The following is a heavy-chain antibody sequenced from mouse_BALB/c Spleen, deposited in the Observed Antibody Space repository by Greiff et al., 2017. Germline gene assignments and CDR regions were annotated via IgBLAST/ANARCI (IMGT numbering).Heavy chain of an antibody. CDR1: GYTFTDYE. CDR2: IDPETGGT. V-gene: IGHV1-15*01. J-gene: IGHJ4*01. Sequence: QVQLQQSGAELVRPGASVTLSCKASGYTFTDYEMHWVKQTPVHGLEWIGAIDPETGGTAYNQKFKGKATLTADKSSSTAYMELRSLTSEDSAVYYCTRPGGAMDYWGQGTSVTVSS. CDR3: TRPGGAMDY.